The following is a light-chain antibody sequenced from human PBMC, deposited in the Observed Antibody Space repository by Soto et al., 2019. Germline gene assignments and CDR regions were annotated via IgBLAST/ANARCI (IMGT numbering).Light chain of an antibody. CDR3: MQGSHWLWT. J-gene: IGKJ1*01. CDR2: KVS. Sequence: DIVMTQSPLSLAVTLGQPASISCRSSQSLLYIDGNTYLNWFLQRPGQSPRRLIYKVSNRGSGVPDRFSGSGSGTDFTLTISRVEAEDVGVYYCMQGSHWLWTFGQGTKVEIK. V-gene: IGKV2-30*01. CDR1: QSLLYIDGNTY.